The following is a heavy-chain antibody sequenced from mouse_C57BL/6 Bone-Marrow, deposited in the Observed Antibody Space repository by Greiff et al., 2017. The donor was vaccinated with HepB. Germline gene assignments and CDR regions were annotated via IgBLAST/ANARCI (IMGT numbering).Heavy chain of an antibody. D-gene: IGHD1-1*01. J-gene: IGHJ3*01. Sequence: DVHLVESEGGLVQPGSSMKLSCTASGFTFSDYYMAWVRQVPEKGLEWVANINYDGSSTYYLDSLKSRFIISRDNAKNILYLQMSSLKSEDTATYYCARGDYYGSSSWFAYWGQGTLVTVSA. V-gene: IGHV5-16*01. CDR2: INYDGSST. CDR1: GFTFSDYY. CDR3: ARGDYYGSSSWFAY.